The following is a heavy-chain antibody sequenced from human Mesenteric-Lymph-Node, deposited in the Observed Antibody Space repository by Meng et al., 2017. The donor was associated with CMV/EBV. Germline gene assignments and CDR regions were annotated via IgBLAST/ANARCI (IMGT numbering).Heavy chain of an antibody. D-gene: IGHD3-3*01. J-gene: IGHJ4*02. CDR3: ASRFLEWQ. CDR2: ISSSSSYI. V-gene: IGHV3-21*01. Sequence: GESLKISCAASGFTFSSYSMNWVRQAPGKGLEWVSSISSSSSYIYYADSVKGRFTISRDNAKNSLYLQMNSLRAEDTAVYYCASRFLEWQWGQGTLVTVS. CDR1: GFTFSSYS.